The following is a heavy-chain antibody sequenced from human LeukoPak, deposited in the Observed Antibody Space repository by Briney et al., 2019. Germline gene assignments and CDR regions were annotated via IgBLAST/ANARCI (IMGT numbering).Heavy chain of an antibody. Sequence: ASETLSLTCAVSGYSISSGYYWGWIRQPPGKELVWIGSIYHSGSTYYNPSLKSRVTISVDTSKNQFSLKLSSVTAADTAVYYCARPRRDYYYYYYMDVWGKGTTVTVSS. CDR2: IYHSGST. J-gene: IGHJ6*03. CDR1: GYSISSGYY. V-gene: IGHV4-38-2*01. CDR3: ARPRRDYYYYYYMDV.